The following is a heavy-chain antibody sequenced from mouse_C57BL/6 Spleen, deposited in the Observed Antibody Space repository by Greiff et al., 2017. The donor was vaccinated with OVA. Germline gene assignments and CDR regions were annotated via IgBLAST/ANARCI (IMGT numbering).Heavy chain of an antibody. D-gene: IGHD1-1*01. CDR2: ISSGGDYI. CDR1: GFTFSSYA. Sequence: EVQVVESGEGLVKPGGSLKLSCEASGFTFSSYAMYWVRQTPEKRLEWVAYISSGGDYIYYEDTVKGRFTISRDNARNTLYLQMISLKSEDTAMYYCTRGEVATDYWGPGTTLTVSS. CDR3: TRGEVATDY. J-gene: IGHJ2*01. V-gene: IGHV5-9-1*02.